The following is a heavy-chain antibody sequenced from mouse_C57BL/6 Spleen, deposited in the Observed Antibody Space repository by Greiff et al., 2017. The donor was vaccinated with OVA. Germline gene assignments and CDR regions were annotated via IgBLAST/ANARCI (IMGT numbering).Heavy chain of an antibody. CDR1: GYAFSSSW. J-gene: IGHJ2*01. CDR2: IYPGDGDT. CDR3: ARCISSYDYFDY. Sequence: QVQLQQSGPELVKPGASVKISCKASGYAFSSSWMNWVKQRPGKGLEWIGRIYPGDGDTNYNGKFKGKVTLTADKSSSTAYMQLSSLTSEDSAVYFCARCISSYDYFDYWGQGTTLTVSS. V-gene: IGHV1-82*01. D-gene: IGHD1-1*01.